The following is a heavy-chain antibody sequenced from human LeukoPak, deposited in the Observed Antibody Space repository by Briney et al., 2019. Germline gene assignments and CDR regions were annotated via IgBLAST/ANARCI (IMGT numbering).Heavy chain of an antibody. CDR2: INPNSGGT. J-gene: IGHJ4*02. CDR3: ARAYYDILTGYYLNDY. V-gene: IGHV1-2*02. Sequence: ASVKVSCKASGYTFTGYYMHWVRQAPGQGLEWMGWINPNSGGTNYAQKFQGRVTMTRNTSISTAYMELSSLRSEDTAVYYCARAYYDILTGYYLNDYWGQGTLVTVSS. CDR1: GYTFTGYY. D-gene: IGHD3-9*01.